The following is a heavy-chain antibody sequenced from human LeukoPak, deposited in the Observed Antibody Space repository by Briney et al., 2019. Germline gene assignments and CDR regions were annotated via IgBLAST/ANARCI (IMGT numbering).Heavy chain of an antibody. D-gene: IGHD6-13*01. CDR1: GGSISSYY. Sequence: SETLSLTCTVSGGSISSYYWSWIRQPPGKGLEWIGEIYHTGSTNYNPSLKSRVTISVDKSKNQFSLKLTSVTAADTAVYYCARNGPTAAGAFDSWGQGTLVTVSS. V-gene: IGHV4-59*12. CDR3: ARNGPTAAGAFDS. CDR2: IYHTGST. J-gene: IGHJ3*02.